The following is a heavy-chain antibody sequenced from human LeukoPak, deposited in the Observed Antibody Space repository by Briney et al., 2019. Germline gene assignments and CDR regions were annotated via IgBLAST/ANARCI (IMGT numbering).Heavy chain of an antibody. CDR1: GFTFDDYG. CDR2: INWNGGST. J-gene: IGHJ4*02. V-gene: IGHV3-20*04. Sequence: GGSLRLSCAASGFTFDDYGMSWVRQPPGKGLEWVTGINWNGGSTGYADSVKGRFTISRDIAKNSLYLQMNSLRAEDTALYCCARGYCSGNTCFPFDYWGQGTLVTVSS. CDR3: ARGYCSGNTCFPFDY. D-gene: IGHD2-15*01.